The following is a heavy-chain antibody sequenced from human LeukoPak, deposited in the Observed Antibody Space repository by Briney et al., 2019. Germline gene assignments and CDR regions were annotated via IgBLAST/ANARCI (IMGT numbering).Heavy chain of an antibody. V-gene: IGHV3-43*01. Sequence: GGSLRLSCAASGFIFDDYSMYWVRQAPGKGLEWVSVINWDGGRTYYADSVKGRFTISRDNSRNSLFLQMNSLRTEDTALYYCVRDWGSGYDSGLDYWCQGTLVTVSP. CDR2: INWDGGRT. CDR1: GFIFDDYS. D-gene: IGHD5-12*01. CDR3: VRDWGSGYDSGLDY. J-gene: IGHJ4*02.